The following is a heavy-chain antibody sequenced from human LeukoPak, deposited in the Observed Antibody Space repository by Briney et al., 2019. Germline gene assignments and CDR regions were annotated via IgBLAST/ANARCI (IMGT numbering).Heavy chain of an antibody. CDR1: GGSISSGGYY. D-gene: IGHD3-10*01. V-gene: IGHV4-31*03. CDR3: ARAGGVRGVPY. J-gene: IGHJ4*02. CDR2: IYYSGST. Sequence: SETLSLTCTVSGGSISSGGYYWSWIRQHPGKGLEWIGYIYYSGSTDYNPSLKSRVTISVDTSKNQFSLKLSSVTAADTAVYYCARAGGVRGVPYWGQGNPGHRLL.